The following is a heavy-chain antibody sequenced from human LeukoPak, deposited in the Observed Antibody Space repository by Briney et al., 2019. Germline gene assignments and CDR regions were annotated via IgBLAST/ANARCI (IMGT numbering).Heavy chain of an antibody. CDR3: ARGVATNY. V-gene: IGHV1-18*01. Sequence: ASVKVSCKASGYNFTNFGIGWVRQAPGQGLEWMGWTSPNNDNTKYAQTLQDRVIMTTDTSTTTAYLELRSLKSDDTAVYYCARGVATNYWGQGTLVTVSS. CDR1: GYNFTNFG. D-gene: IGHD5-12*01. CDR2: TSPNNDNT. J-gene: IGHJ4*02.